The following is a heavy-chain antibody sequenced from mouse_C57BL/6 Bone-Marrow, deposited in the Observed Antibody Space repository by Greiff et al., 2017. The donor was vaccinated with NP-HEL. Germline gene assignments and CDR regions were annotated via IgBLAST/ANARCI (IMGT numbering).Heavy chain of an antibody. Sequence: QVTLKESGPGILQPSQTLSLSCSFSGFSLSTFGMGVGWIRPPSGKGLEWLAHIWWDDDKYYNPAMESRLTISKDTSKNQVFLKIANVDAADTATYYCARIAGSYWYFDVWGTGTTVTVSS. CDR2: IWWDDDK. J-gene: IGHJ1*03. V-gene: IGHV8-8*01. CDR3: ARIAGSYWYFDV. D-gene: IGHD1-1*02. CDR1: GFSLSTFGMG.